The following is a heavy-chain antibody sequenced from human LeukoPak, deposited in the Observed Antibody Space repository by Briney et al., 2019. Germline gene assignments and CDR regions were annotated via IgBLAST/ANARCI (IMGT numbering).Heavy chain of an antibody. CDR1: GFTFSSYA. Sequence: GGSLRLSCAASGFTFSSYAMHWVRQAPGKGLEWVAVISYDGSNKYYADSVKGRYTISRDNSKNTVFMEMNSLKPEDTALYYCARSEHIVVVTSTPASYWGQGTLVTVSS. J-gene: IGHJ4*02. CDR2: ISYDGSNK. D-gene: IGHD2-21*02. V-gene: IGHV3-30-3*01. CDR3: ARSEHIVVVTSTPASY.